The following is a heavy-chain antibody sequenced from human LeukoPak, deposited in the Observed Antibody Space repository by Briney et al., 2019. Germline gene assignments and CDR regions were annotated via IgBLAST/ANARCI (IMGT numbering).Heavy chain of an antibody. CDR3: ARDYSGWYVFDY. Sequence: GGSLRLSCEASGFTFRSHAFHWVRQAPGKGLEWVAFISWDSKIQYYAESVKGRFTLSRDSSKSTVYLQMNSLRIEDTALYYCARDYSGWYVFDYWGQGTLVAVSP. D-gene: IGHD6-19*01. CDR2: ISWDSKIQ. V-gene: IGHV3-30*04. CDR1: GFTFRSHA. J-gene: IGHJ4*02.